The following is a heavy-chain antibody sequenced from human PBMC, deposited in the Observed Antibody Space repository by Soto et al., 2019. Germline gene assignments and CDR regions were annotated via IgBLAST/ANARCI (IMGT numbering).Heavy chain of an antibody. Sequence: GAPVKLCSKDPRGAFSSYTRSWVRQAPGQGLEWMGRIIPILGIANYAQKFQGRVTITADKSTSTAYMELSSLRSEDTAVYYCARVTPDYGDYGGHYYYYMDVWGKGTTVTVSS. CDR2: IIPILGIA. D-gene: IGHD4-17*01. V-gene: IGHV1-69*02. J-gene: IGHJ6*03. CDR3: ARVTPDYGDYGGHYYYYMDV. CDR1: RGAFSSYT.